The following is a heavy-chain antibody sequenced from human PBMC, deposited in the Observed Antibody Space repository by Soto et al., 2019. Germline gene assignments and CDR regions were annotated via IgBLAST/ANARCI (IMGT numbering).Heavy chain of an antibody. CDR1: GFTFSSYA. CDR2: ISGSGGST. CDR3: AKVGGTRGTMPYSGRLGTFDY. Sequence: GGSLRLSCAASGFTFSSYAMSWVRQAPGKGLEWVSAISGSGGSTYYADSVKGRFTISRDNSKNTLYLQMNSLRAEDTAVYYCAKVGGTRGTMPYSGRLGTFDYWGQGTLVTVSS. D-gene: IGHD1-26*01. V-gene: IGHV3-23*01. J-gene: IGHJ4*02.